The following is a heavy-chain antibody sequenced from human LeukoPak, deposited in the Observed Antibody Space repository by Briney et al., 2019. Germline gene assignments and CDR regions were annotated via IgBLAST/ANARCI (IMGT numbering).Heavy chain of an antibody. CDR1: GGSISSGDYY. D-gene: IGHD3-3*01. J-gene: IGHJ5*02. CDR3: ARTIFGVVDPYWFDP. Sequence: SETLSLTCTVSGGSISSGDYYWSWIRQPPGKGLEWIGYIYYSGSTYYNPSLMSRVTISVDTSKNQFSLKLSSVTAADTAVYYCARTIFGVVDPYWFDPWGQGTLVTVSS. CDR2: IYYSGST. V-gene: IGHV4-30-4*01.